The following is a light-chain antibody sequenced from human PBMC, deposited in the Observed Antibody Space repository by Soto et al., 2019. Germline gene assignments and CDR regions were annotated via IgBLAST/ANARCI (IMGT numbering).Light chain of an antibody. J-gene: IGLJ2*01. Sequence: QSVLTQPPSVSGAPGQRVTISCTGSSSNIGAGYDVHSYQQLPGTAPKLLIYGNSNRPSGVPDRFSGSKSGTSASLAITGLQAEDEADYYCQSYDSSLRVFGGGTKLTVL. V-gene: IGLV1-40*01. CDR1: SSNIGAGYD. CDR3: QSYDSSLRV. CDR2: GNS.